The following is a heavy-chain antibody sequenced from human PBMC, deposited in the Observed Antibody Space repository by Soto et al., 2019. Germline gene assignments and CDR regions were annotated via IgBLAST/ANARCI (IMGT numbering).Heavy chain of an antibody. J-gene: IGHJ6*03. V-gene: IGHV4-59*08. CDR3: ARHKKLSYYYDMDV. Sequence: SETLSLTCTVSGGSISSYYWSWIRQPPGKGLEWIGYIYYSGSTNYNPSLKSRVTISVDTSKNQFSLKLSSVTAADTAVYYCARHKKLSYYYDMDVWGKGTTVTVSS. CDR1: GGSISSYY. CDR2: IYYSGST.